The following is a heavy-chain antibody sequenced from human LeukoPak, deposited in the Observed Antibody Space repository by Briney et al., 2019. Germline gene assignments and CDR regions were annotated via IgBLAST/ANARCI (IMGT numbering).Heavy chain of an antibody. V-gene: IGHV3-21*01. CDR3: ARDLDDYYDSSGYYYFDY. Sequence: PGGSLRLSCAASGFTFDDYAMHWVRQAPGKGLEWVSSISSSSSYIYYADSVKGRFTISRDNAKNSLYLQMNSLRAEDTAVYYCARDLDDYYDSSGYYYFDYWGQGTLVTVSS. J-gene: IGHJ4*02. D-gene: IGHD3-22*01. CDR2: ISSSSSYI. CDR1: GFTFDDYA.